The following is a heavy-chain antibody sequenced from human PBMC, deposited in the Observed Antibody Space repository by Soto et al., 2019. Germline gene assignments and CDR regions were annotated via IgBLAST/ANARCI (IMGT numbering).Heavy chain of an antibody. Sequence: QVQLVQSGAEEKKPGASVKVSCKASGYTFTSDAMHWVRQAPGQRLEWMGWINTGNGDTKYSQKFQGRVTLTRDTSASTTYMDLSSLRSEDTAVYYCARPRSGDLLDHWGQGTLVTVSS. CDR3: ARPRSGDLLDH. D-gene: IGHD4-17*01. J-gene: IGHJ4*02. CDR2: INTGNGDT. CDR1: GYTFTSDA. V-gene: IGHV1-3*04.